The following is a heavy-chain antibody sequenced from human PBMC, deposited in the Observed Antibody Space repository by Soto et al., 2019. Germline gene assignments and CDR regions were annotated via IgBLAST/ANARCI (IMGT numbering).Heavy chain of an antibody. J-gene: IGHJ4*02. CDR1: GDTFNSYL. Sequence: QVQLVQSGAEVKRPGSSVKVSCESSGDTFNSYLISWVRQAPGQGLEWMGGIIPIIRVTHYAQRFQGRVTISALSSTGTAYMELTNLGFEDTALYYCARESLGAKGADHWGQGTLVTVSS. V-gene: IGHV1-69*17. CDR2: IIPIIRVT. D-gene: IGHD7-27*01. CDR3: ARESLGAKGADH.